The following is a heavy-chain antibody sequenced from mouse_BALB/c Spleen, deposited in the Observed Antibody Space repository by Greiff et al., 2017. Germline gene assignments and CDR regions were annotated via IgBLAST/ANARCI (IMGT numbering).Heavy chain of an antibody. CDR3: ARELTGTSFAY. J-gene: IGHJ3*01. Sequence: EVKLMESGGGLVKPGGSLKLSCAASGFTFSSYAMSWVRQSPEKRLEWVAEISSGGSYTYYPDTVTGRFTISRDNAKNTLYLEMSSLRSEDTAMYYCARELTGTSFAYWGQGTLVTVSA. V-gene: IGHV5-9-4*01. CDR2: ISSGGSYT. D-gene: IGHD4-1*01. CDR1: GFTFSSYA.